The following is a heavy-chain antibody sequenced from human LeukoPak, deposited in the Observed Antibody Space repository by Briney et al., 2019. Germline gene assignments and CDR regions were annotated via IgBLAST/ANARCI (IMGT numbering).Heavy chain of an antibody. Sequence: ASETLSLTCTVSGGSISSSSYYWGWIRQPPGKGLEWIGSIYYSGSTYYNPSLKSRVTISVDTSKNQFSLNLNSVTAADTAVYYCARDFSIAAALDVWGQGTTVTVSS. CDR2: IYYSGST. J-gene: IGHJ6*02. CDR3: ARDFSIAAALDV. CDR1: GGSISSSSYY. D-gene: IGHD6-13*01. V-gene: IGHV4-39*07.